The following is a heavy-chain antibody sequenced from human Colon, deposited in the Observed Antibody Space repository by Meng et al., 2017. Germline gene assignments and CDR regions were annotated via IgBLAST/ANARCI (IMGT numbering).Heavy chain of an antibody. CDR2: ISAYNGNT. Sequence: QVQLVQSGAQVKKPGALVKVSCKASGYTFTSYGICWVRQAPGQGLEWMGWISAYNGNTNYAQKLQGRVTMTTDTSTSTAYMELRSLRSDDTAVYYCARGGILSPVGHYDSGPPYYWGQGTLVTVSS. V-gene: IGHV1-18*01. D-gene: IGHD1-14*01. CDR3: ARGGILSPVGHYDSGPPYY. J-gene: IGHJ4*02. CDR1: GYTFTSYG.